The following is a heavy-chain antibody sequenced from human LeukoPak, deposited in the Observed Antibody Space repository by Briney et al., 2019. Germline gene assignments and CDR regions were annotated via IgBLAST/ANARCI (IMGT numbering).Heavy chain of an antibody. D-gene: IGHD6-13*01. V-gene: IGHV3-13*04. J-gene: IGHJ4*02. Sequence: PGGSLRLSCTASGFTLRSYDMHWVRQVTGKGLEWVSGIGTAGDTYYPGSVKGRFTISRENAKNSLYLQMNSLRAGDTAVYYCARGWGSGGQQILGYWGQGTLVTVSS. CDR1: GFTLRSYD. CDR3: ARGWGSGGQQILGY. CDR2: IGTAGDT.